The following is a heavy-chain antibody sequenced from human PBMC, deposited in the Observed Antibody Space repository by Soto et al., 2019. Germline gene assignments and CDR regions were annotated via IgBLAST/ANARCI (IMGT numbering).Heavy chain of an antibody. CDR3: ATMGTPVTGLYYFDY. D-gene: IGHD4-17*01. Sequence: QVQLQESGPGLVKPSQTLSLTCTVSGGPISSGNYYWSWIRQPPGKGLEWIGFISYSGTTHYSASLRSRVSISVDTSKTQFSLDLSSVTAADTAVYYCATMGTPVTGLYYFDYWGQGTLVTVSS. J-gene: IGHJ4*02. CDR1: GGPISSGNYY. CDR2: ISYSGTT. V-gene: IGHV4-30-4*01.